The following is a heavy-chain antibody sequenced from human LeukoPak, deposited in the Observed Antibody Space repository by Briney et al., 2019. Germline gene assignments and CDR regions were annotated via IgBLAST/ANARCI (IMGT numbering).Heavy chain of an antibody. CDR3: AKSVESAVTTNPYFDF. CDR2: ISGSGGST. D-gene: IGHD4-17*01. Sequence: PGGSLRLSCAASGFTFSSYAMSWVRQAPGKGLEWVSAISGSGGSTYYADSVKGRFTISRDNSKNILYLQMNSLRAEDTAVYYCAKSVESAVTTNPYFDFWGQGALVTVSS. CDR1: GFTFSSYA. V-gene: IGHV3-23*01. J-gene: IGHJ4*02.